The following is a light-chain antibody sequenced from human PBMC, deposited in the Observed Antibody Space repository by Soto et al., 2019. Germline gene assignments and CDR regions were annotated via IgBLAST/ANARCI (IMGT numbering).Light chain of an antibody. CDR3: QHRNTWPLILS. J-gene: IGKJ3*01. Sequence: EIVLAQSPATLSLSPGEKATLSCRASQSVSSNLAWYQQKPGPAPRLLIYAASKRATGIPARFSGSGSGTDFTLTLSSLEPEDFAVYYCQHRNTWPLILSFGTWTKGDIK. CDR2: AAS. V-gene: IGKV3-11*01. CDR1: QSVSSN.